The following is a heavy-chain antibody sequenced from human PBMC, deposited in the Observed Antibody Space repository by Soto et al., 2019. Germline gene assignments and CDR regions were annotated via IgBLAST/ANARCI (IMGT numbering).Heavy chain of an antibody. CDR1: GFIFSRHW. Sequence: VQLVESGGDLVRPGGSLRLSCAASGFIFSRHWMTWVRQAPGKGLEWVANIKHDGTETYLVDSVRGRITISRDNAKNSVYLHMNSLRVADTAVYYGARYSGWFIDYWGQGTVVTVSS. D-gene: IGHD1-26*01. CDR3: ARYSGWFIDY. CDR2: IKHDGTET. V-gene: IGHV3-7*05. J-gene: IGHJ4*02.